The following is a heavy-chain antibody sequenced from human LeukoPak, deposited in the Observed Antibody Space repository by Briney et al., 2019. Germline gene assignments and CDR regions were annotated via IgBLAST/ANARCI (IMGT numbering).Heavy chain of an antibody. J-gene: IGHJ4*02. V-gene: IGHV1-2*02. CDR2: INPNSGGT. Sequence: GASVKVSCKASGYTFTGYYTHWVRQAPGQGLEWMGWINPNSGGTNYAQKFQGRVTMTRDTSISTAYMELSRLRSDDTAVYYCARGSDDFWSGYSPSYWGQGTLVTVPS. CDR3: ARGSDDFWSGYSPSY. CDR1: GYTFTGYY. D-gene: IGHD3-3*01.